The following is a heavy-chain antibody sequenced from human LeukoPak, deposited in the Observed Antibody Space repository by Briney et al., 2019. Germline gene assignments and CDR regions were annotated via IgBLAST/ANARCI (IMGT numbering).Heavy chain of an antibody. D-gene: IGHD4-23*01. CDR2: ISGSAGSK. Sequence: PGGSLRLSCAASGFTFSSYDMTWVRQAPGKGLEWVSGISGSAGSKDYADSVKGRFTISRDNSKNTVYLQMNSLRAEDTAVYYCAKVLRWTNFDYWGQGTLVTVSS. V-gene: IGHV3-23*01. CDR3: AKVLRWTNFDY. J-gene: IGHJ4*02. CDR1: GFTFSSYD.